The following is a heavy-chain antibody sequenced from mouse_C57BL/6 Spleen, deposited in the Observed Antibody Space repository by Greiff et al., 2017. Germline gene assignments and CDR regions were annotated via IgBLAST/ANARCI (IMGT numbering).Heavy chain of an antibody. CDR2: INPSTGGT. D-gene: IGHD2-3*01. V-gene: IGHV1-42*01. Sequence: DVKLQESGPELVKPGASVKISCKASGYSFTGYYMNWVKQSPEKSLEWIGEINPSTGGTTYNQKFKAKATLTVDKSSSTAYMQLKSLTSEDSAVYYCARYDGYTGDYFDYWGQGTTLTVSS. CDR1: GYSFTGYY. CDR3: ARYDGYTGDYFDY. J-gene: IGHJ2*01.